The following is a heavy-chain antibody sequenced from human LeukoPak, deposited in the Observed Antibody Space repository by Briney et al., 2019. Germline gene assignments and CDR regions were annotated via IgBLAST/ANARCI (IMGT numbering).Heavy chain of an antibody. CDR1: GYTFTSYG. V-gene: IGHV1-18*01. D-gene: IGHD3-3*01. CDR2: ISAYNGNT. CDR3: ARARLRFFEDAFDI. Sequence: ASVKVSCKASGYTFTSYGISWVRQAPGQGLEWMGWISAYNGNTNYAQKLQGRVTMTTDTSTSTAYMELRSLRSEDTAVYYCARARLRFFEDAFDIWGQGTMVTVSS. J-gene: IGHJ3*02.